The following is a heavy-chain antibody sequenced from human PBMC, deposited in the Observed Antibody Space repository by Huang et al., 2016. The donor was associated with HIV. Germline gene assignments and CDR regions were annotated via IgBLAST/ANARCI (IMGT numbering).Heavy chain of an antibody. CDR1: GYNFDSYW. CDR3: ARQGLWLPPTDPFDY. V-gene: IGHV5-51*01. D-gene: IGHD3-10*01. J-gene: IGHJ4*02. CDR2: SYPGDSDT. Sequence: EVHLVQSGAEVKEPGESLKISCQASGYNFDSYWIGWVRQMPGKGLVWRGVSYPGDSDTRYDPPFQGQVTISADQSINTAYLQWSSLKASDTAIYFCARQGLWLPPTDPFDYWGQGTPVTVSA.